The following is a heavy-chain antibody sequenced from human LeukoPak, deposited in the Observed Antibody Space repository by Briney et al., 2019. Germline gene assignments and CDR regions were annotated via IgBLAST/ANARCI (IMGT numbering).Heavy chain of an antibody. CDR3: ATAENSSGWFAY. CDR1: GGSISSYY. Sequence: PSETLSLTCTVSGGSISSYYWSWIRQPPGKGLEWIGYIYYTGSTNYYPSLKSRVTISVDTSSNQFSLKLDSVTAADTAVYYCATAENSSGWFAYWGQGTLVTVSS. D-gene: IGHD6-19*01. V-gene: IGHV4-59*12. J-gene: IGHJ4*02. CDR2: IYYTGST.